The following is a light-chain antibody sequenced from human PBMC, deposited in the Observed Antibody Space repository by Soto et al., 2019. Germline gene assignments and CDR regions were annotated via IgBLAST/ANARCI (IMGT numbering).Light chain of an antibody. CDR3: QQYYSYPLIT. Sequence: VHNTQSYSPLSAFLCAKVSITFRASQNIAGYLNWYHQKPGKAPKLLIYAASSLQSGVPSRFSGSGSGTDFTLTISCLQSEDFATYYCQQYYSYPLITFGQGTRLAIK. J-gene: IGKJ5*01. CDR1: QNIAGY. V-gene: IGKV1-8*01. CDR2: AAS.